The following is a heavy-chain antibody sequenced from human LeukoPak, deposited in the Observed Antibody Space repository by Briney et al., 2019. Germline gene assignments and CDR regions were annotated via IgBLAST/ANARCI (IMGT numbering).Heavy chain of an antibody. V-gene: IGHV4-39*01. CDR3: ARQQIAAARFDD. Sequence: SETLSLTCTVSGGSISSDSYYWGWIRQPPGKGLEWIGSIYSGGSTYYNPSLKSRVIISVDTSKNQFSLKVSSVTAADTAVYYYARQQIAAARFDDWGQGTLATVSS. CDR2: IYSGGST. D-gene: IGHD6-13*01. CDR1: GGSISSDSYY. J-gene: IGHJ4*02.